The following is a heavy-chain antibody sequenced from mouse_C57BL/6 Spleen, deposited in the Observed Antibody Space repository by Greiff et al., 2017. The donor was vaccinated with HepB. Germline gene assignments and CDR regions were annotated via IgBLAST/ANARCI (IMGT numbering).Heavy chain of an antibody. V-gene: IGHV1-26*01. CDR3: ARGPRQLRPVSMDY. Sequence: EVQLQQSGPELVKPGASVKISCKASGYTFTDYYMNWVKQSHGKSLEWIGDINPNNGGTSYNQKFKGKATLTVDKSSSTAYMELRSLTSEDSAVYYCARGPRQLRPVSMDYWGQGTSVTVSS. CDR1: GYTFTDYY. J-gene: IGHJ4*01. D-gene: IGHD3-2*02. CDR2: INPNNGGT.